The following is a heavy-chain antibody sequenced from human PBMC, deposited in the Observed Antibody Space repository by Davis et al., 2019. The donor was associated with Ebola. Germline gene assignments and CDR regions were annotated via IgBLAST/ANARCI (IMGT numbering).Heavy chain of an antibody. CDR1: GFTFSRNS. Sequence: GGSLRLSCAASGFTFSRNSMNWVRQAPGKGLEWVSYISSSSSTIYYADSVKGRFTISRDNAKNSLYLQMNSLRDEDTAVYYCARGRKGSSWHFDYWGQGTLVTVSS. D-gene: IGHD6-13*01. V-gene: IGHV3-48*02. CDR3: ARGRKGSSWHFDY. J-gene: IGHJ4*02. CDR2: ISSSSSTI.